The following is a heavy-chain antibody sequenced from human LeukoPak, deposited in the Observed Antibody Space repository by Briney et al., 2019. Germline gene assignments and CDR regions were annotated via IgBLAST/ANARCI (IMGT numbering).Heavy chain of an antibody. CDR2: INTNTGNP. CDR1: GGTFSSYA. V-gene: IGHV7-4-1*02. D-gene: IGHD5-18*01. Sequence: ASVKVSCEASGGTFSSYAISWVRQAPGQGLEWMGWINTNTGNPTYAQGFTGRFVFSLDTSVSTAYLQISSLKAEDTAVYYCVNSHPTYSTLAFDYWGQGTLVTVSS. J-gene: IGHJ4*02. CDR3: VNSHPTYSTLAFDY.